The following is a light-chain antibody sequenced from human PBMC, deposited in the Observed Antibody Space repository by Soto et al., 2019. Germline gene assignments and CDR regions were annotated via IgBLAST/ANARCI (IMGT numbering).Light chain of an antibody. CDR1: QNLLHSNGYNY. J-gene: IGKJ2*01. Sequence: DIVMTQSPLSLPVTPGEPASISCRSSQNLLHSNGYNYLDWYLQKPGQSPQLLIYLGSNRASGVPDRFSGSGSGTDFTLIISRVEAEDVGIYYCMQALQTRYTFGQGTKLEIK. CDR2: LGS. CDR3: MQALQTRYT. V-gene: IGKV2-28*01.